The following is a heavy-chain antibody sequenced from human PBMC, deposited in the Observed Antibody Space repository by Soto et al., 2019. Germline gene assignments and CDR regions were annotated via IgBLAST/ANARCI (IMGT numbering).Heavy chain of an antibody. J-gene: IGHJ4*02. CDR1: GGTLSSFITYP. CDR2: IVPNVGTV. Sequence: QVQLVQSGPEVNKPGSSVKVSCKTSGGTLSSFITYPINWVRQAPGQGPEWMGGIVPNVGTVNYAQRLQVRVTITADKSTGTSYVELNSLRSEDTALYYCARRDTSGFLRYFDTWGQGPLVTVS. CDR3: ARRDTSGFLRYFDT. V-gene: IGHV1-69*06. D-gene: IGHD3-3*01.